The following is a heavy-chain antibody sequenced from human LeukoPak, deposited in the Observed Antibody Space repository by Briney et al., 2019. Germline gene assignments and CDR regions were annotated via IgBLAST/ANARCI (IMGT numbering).Heavy chain of an antibody. CDR1: GFTFSSYA. D-gene: IGHD2-8*01. CDR2: ISGSGGST. J-gene: IGHJ4*02. V-gene: IGHV3-23*01. Sequence: GGSLRLSYAASGFTFSSYAMSWVRQAPGKGLEWVSAISGSGGSTYYADSVKGRFTISRDNSKNTLYLQMNSLRAEDTAVYYCAKAPGDCTNGVCFDYWDQGTLVTVSS. CDR3: AKAPGDCTNGVCFDY.